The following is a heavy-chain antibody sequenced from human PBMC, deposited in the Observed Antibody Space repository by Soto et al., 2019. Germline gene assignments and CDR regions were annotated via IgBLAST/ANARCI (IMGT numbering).Heavy chain of an antibody. CDR3: ARERRGELEQLVGDAFDI. Sequence: GGSLRLSCAASGFTFSSYSMNWVRQAPGKGLEWVSSISSSSYIYYADSVKGRFTISRDNAKNSLYLQMNSLRAEDTAVYYCARERRGELEQLVGDAFDIWGQGTMVTVSS. V-gene: IGHV3-21*01. CDR2: ISSSSYI. J-gene: IGHJ3*02. CDR1: GFTFSSYS. D-gene: IGHD6-6*01.